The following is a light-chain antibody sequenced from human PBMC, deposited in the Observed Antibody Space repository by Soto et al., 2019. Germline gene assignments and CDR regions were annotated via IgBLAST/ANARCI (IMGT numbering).Light chain of an antibody. CDR3: SSHTTYSTRI. CDR2: EVS. V-gene: IGLV2-14*01. CDR1: SSDIGSYNY. J-gene: IGLJ1*01. Sequence: QSALTQPASVSGSPGQSIAISCTGTSSDIGSYNYVSWYQQHPGKAHKLIIHEVSNRPSGISDHFSGSKSGNTASLTISGLQADDEADYYCSSHTTYSTRIFGTGTKLTVL.